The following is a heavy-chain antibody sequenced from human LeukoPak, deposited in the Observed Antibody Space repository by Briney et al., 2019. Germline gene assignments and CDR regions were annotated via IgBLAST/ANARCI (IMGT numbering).Heavy chain of an antibody. V-gene: IGHV3-23*01. J-gene: IGHJ4*02. D-gene: IGHD6-6*01. Sequence: GGSLRLSCAASGFTFSSYAMSWVRQAPGKGLEWVSAISGSGGSTYYADSVKGRFTISRDNSKNTLYLQMNSLRAEDTAVYYCANLGKYSSSYDPDYWGQGTLVTVSS. CDR3: ANLGKYSSSYDPDY. CDR1: GFTFSSYA. CDR2: ISGSGGST.